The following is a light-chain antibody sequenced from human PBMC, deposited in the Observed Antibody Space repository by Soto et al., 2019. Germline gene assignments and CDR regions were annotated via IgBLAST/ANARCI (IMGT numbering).Light chain of an antibody. V-gene: IGKV3-20*01. CDR3: QHYGSSWT. CDR1: QSVSSSY. J-gene: IGKJ1*01. CDR2: GAS. Sequence: EIVLTQSPATLSLSPGERATPSCRASQSVSSSYLAWYQQKPGQAPRLLIYGASSRATGIPDRFSGSGSGTDFTLTISRLEPEDFAVYYCQHYGSSWTFGQGTKVDIK.